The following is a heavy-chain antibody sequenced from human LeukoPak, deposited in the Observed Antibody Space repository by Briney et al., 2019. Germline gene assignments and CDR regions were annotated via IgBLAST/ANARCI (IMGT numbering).Heavy chain of an antibody. V-gene: IGHV1-2*04. Sequence: ASVKVSCKASGYTFTGYYMHWVRQAPGQGLDWMGWINPNSGGTNYAQKFQGWVTMTRDTSISTAYMELSRLRSDDTAVYYCSFFPRGDWIRYFDWLDSYYFDYWGQGTLVTVSS. CDR3: SFFPRGDWIRYFDWLDSYYFDY. CDR1: GYTFTGYY. CDR2: INPNSGGT. D-gene: IGHD3-9*01. J-gene: IGHJ4*02.